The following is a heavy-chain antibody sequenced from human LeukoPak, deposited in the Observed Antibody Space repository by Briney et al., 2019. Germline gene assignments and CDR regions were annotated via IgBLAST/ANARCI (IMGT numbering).Heavy chain of an antibody. Sequence: GGSLRLSCAAPGFTFSNSGMSWVRQAPGKGLEWVSAISTTSTETHYADSVKGRFTISRDNSKNTLSLQMSSLRAEDTALYYCAKGSGNGYGSGPFDYWGQGTLVTVSS. V-gene: IGHV3-23*01. D-gene: IGHD3-10*01. CDR3: AKGSGNGYGSGPFDY. J-gene: IGHJ4*02. CDR1: GFTFSNSG. CDR2: ISTTSTET.